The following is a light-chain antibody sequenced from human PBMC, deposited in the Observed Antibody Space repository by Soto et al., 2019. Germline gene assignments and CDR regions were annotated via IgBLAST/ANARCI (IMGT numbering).Light chain of an antibody. J-gene: IGKJ4*01. CDR3: QQHSRSIT. CDR1: QSVSSY. CDR2: GAS. Sequence: EIVMTQSPATLSVSPGERATLSCRASQSVSSYLAWYQQKPGPSPRLLIYGASIRATAIPDRFSGSGSGTDFTLTISRLEPEDSAVYYCQQHSRSITFGGGTKVDIK. V-gene: IGKV3-20*01.